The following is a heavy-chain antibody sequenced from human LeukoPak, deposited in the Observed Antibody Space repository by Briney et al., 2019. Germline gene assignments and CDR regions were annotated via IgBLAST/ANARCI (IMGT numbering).Heavy chain of an antibody. D-gene: IGHD4-17*01. CDR1: GFTFSSYS. V-gene: IGHV3-21*01. CDR2: ISSSSSYI. CDR3: ARVWDYGDYVSDY. J-gene: IGHJ4*02. Sequence: PGGSLRLSCAASGFTFSSYSMNWVRQAPGKGLEWVSSISSSSSYIYYADSVKGRFTISRDNAKNSLYLQVNSLRAEDTAVYYCARVWDYGDYVSDYWGQGTLVTVSS.